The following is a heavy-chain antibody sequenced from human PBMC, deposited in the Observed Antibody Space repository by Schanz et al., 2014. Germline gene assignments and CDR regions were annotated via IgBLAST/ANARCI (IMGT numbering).Heavy chain of an antibody. D-gene: IGHD3-10*01. CDR2: ITTGGNT. CDR3: AKAKSGAHGAFDI. CDR1: GFTFSNYS. Sequence: EVHLLESGGGMVQPGGSLRLSCAASGFTFSNYSMNWVRQTPGKGLEWVSSITTGGNTYYRDSVKGRFIVSRDNSKNTLYVQMNSLRAEDTAVYYCAKAKSGAHGAFDIWGQGTMVTVSS. V-gene: IGHV3-23*01. J-gene: IGHJ3*02.